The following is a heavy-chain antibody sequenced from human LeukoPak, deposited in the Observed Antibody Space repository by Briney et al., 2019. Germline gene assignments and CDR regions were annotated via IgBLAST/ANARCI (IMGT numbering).Heavy chain of an antibody. Sequence: ASVKVSCKASGYTFTGYYMHWVRQAPGQGLEWMGWIIPILGIANYAQKFQGRVTITADKSTSTAYMELSSLRSEDTAVYYCARDNDVDTAMVSFDYWGQGTLVTVSS. CDR3: ARDNDVDTAMVSFDY. CDR1: GYTFTGYY. CDR2: IIPILGIA. D-gene: IGHD5-18*01. V-gene: IGHV1-69*10. J-gene: IGHJ4*02.